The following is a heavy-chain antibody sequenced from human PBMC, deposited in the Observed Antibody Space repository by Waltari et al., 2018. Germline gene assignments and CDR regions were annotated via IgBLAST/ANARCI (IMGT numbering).Heavy chain of an antibody. J-gene: IGHJ5*02. CDR2: FNPDSGGT. V-gene: IGHV1-2*06. CDR1: GYIFTDYY. D-gene: IGHD3-10*01. CDR3: VRGSGGYSWFDP. Sequence: QVPLVQSGAEVKKPGASVKVSCKASGYIFTDYYLPWVRQAPGRGLEWVGRFNPDSGGTNYAQKFQGRVTMTTDTSITTAYMELSRLTSDDTALYYCVRGSGGYSWFDPWGQGTLLTVSS.